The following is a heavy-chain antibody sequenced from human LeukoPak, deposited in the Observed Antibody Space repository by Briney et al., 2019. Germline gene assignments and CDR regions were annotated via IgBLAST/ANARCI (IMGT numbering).Heavy chain of an antibody. CDR1: GFTFSSYE. CDR3: ARVEYSSSSQRLSGYYYYYMDV. Sequence: GGSLRLSCAVSGFTFSSYEMNWVRQAPGKGLEWVANIKQDGSEKYYVDSVKGRFTISRDNAKNSLYLQMNSLRAEDTAVYYCARVEYSSSSQRLSGYYYYYMDVWGKGTTVTVSS. J-gene: IGHJ6*03. CDR2: IKQDGSEK. D-gene: IGHD6-6*01. V-gene: IGHV3-7*01.